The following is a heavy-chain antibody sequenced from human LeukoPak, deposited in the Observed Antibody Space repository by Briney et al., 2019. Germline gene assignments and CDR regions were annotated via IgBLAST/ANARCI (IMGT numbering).Heavy chain of an antibody. CDR3: ARLSGGGGTIFGVVGNRFGLDY. V-gene: IGHV4-34*01. Sequence: SETLSLTCAVYGGSFSGYYWSWIRQPPGKGLEWIGEINHSGSTNYNPSLKSRVTISVDTSKNQFSLKLSSVTAADTAVYYCARLSGGGGTIFGVVGNRFGLDYWGQGTLVTVSS. CDR1: GGSFSGYY. D-gene: IGHD3-3*01. J-gene: IGHJ4*02. CDR2: INHSGST.